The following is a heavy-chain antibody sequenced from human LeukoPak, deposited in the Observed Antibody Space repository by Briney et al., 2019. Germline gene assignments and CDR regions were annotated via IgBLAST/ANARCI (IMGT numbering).Heavy chain of an antibody. D-gene: IGHD3-9*01. V-gene: IGHV4-34*01. Sequence: PSETLSLTCAVYGGSFSGYYWNWIRQPPGKGLEWIGEINHGGSTNYNPSLKGRVTISVDTSKNQFSLKLRSVTAAETAVYYCARSYDIVTGYYAIDYWGQGALVTVST. CDR1: GGSFSGYY. J-gene: IGHJ4*02. CDR2: INHGGST. CDR3: ARSYDIVTGYYAIDY.